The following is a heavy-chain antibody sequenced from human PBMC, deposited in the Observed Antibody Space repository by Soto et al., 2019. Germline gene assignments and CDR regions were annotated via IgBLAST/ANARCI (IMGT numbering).Heavy chain of an antibody. CDR2: ITHGGST. D-gene: IGHD3-3*01. V-gene: IGHV4-34*01. Sequence: SETLSLTCAVYSGSFSGYYYSWIRQSPGKGLEWIGEITHGGSTAYSPSLKSRVTMSLDTPKNQFSLNMTSMTAADTAVYYCARGRLFLTTSGLAITYFDYWGQGTLVTVSS. CDR3: ARGRLFLTTSGLAITYFDY. CDR1: SGSFSGYY. J-gene: IGHJ4*02.